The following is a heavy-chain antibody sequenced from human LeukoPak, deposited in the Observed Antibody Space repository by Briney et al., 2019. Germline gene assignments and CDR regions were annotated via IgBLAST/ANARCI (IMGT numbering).Heavy chain of an antibody. CDR2: ITGRGDST. CDR1: GFTFRSYG. Sequence: GGSPRLSCAAAGFTFRSYGMAWVRQAPGKGLEWVSSITGRGDSTYYADSVKGRFTISRDNSKNTLYLQMNSLRAEDTAIYYCAKLENWGQGTLVTVSS. D-gene: IGHD1-1*01. CDR3: AKLEN. J-gene: IGHJ4*02. V-gene: IGHV3-23*01.